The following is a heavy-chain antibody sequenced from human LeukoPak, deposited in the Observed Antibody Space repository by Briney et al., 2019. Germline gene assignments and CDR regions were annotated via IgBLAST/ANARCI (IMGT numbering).Heavy chain of an antibody. J-gene: IGHJ4*02. CDR3: EGYDHEKYYFHY. CDR1: GGSFSSSNSY. Sequence: SETLSLTCTVSGGSFSSSNSYWGWIRQPPGKGLEWIGSIYYTGTTYYTPSLKSRVTMSVDTSKNHFSLQLNSVAAADTAVYYCEGYDHEKYYFHYWGQGTLVIVSS. D-gene: IGHD3-3*01. CDR2: IYYTGTT. V-gene: IGHV4-39*02.